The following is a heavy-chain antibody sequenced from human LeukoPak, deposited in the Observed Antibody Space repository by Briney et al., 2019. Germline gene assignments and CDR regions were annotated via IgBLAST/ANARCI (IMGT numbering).Heavy chain of an antibody. CDR2: IYYSGST. CDR1: GGSISSYY. V-gene: IGHV4-59*01. CDR3: ARLLAVAGTGNWFDP. D-gene: IGHD6-19*01. Sequence: PSETLSLTCTVSGGSISSYYWSWIRQPPGKGLEWIGYIYYSGSTNYNPSLKSRVTISVDTSKNQFSLKLSSVTAADTAVYYCARLLAVAGTGNWFDPWGQGTLVIVSS. J-gene: IGHJ5*02.